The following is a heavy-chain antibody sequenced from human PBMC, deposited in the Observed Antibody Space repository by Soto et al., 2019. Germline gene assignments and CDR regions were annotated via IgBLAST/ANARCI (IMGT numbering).Heavy chain of an antibody. J-gene: IGHJ4*01. CDR1: GFTVNSYA. Sequence: PGWSQRLSCEASGFTVNSYAMTWVRQAPGKGLEWVSTTGATGRTTYYADSVKGRFTVSRDHSKHTLDLQMSSLRAEDTAVYYCATVHDPSRSFDYCGSGTLLTVSS. CDR3: ATVHDPSRSFDY. CDR2: TGATGRTT. V-gene: IGHV3-23*01.